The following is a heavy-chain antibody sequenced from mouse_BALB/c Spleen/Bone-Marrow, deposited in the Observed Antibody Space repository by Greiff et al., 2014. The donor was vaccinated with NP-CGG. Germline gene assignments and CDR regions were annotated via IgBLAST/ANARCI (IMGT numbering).Heavy chain of an antibody. CDR2: IRNKANGYTT. CDR1: GFTFTDYY. Sequence: EVQLQQSGGGLVQPGGSLRLSCATSGFTFTDYYMSWVRQPPGKALEWLGFIRNKANGYTTEYNASVKGRFTISRDNSQSILYLQMNTLRAEDSATYYCARDRGLLRFDYWGQGTTLTVSS. CDR3: ARDRGLLRFDY. V-gene: IGHV7-3*02. J-gene: IGHJ2*01. D-gene: IGHD2-3*01.